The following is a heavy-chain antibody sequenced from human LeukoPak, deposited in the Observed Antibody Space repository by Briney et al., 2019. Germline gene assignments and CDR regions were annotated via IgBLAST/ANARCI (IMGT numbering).Heavy chain of an antibody. V-gene: IGHV3-33*01. Sequence: QAGGSLRLSCAASGFTFSSYGMHWVRQAPGKGLEWVAVIWYDGSNKYYADSVKGRFTISRDNSKNTLYLQMNSLRAEDTAVYYCARSDSSGYYSAYWGQGTLVTVSS. CDR3: ARSDSSGYYSAY. CDR1: GFTFSSYG. D-gene: IGHD3-22*01. J-gene: IGHJ4*02. CDR2: IWYDGSNK.